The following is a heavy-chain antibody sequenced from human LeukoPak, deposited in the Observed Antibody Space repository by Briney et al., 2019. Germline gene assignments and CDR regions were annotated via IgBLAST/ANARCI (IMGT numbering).Heavy chain of an antibody. D-gene: IGHD6-13*01. Sequence: SETLSLTCTVSGGTISSYYWSWIRQPPGKGLEWIGYIYYSGSTNYNPSLKSRVTISVDTSKNQFSLKLSSVTAADTAVYYCATSSSSWLLDYWGQGTLVTVSS. V-gene: IGHV4-59*08. CDR2: IYYSGST. CDR1: GGTISSYY. J-gene: IGHJ4*02. CDR3: ATSSSSWLLDY.